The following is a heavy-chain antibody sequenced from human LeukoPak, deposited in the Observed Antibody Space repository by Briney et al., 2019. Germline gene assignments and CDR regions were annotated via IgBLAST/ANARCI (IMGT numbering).Heavy chain of an antibody. J-gene: IGHJ6*04. Sequence: GGSLRLSCAASGFTFSSYAMHWVRQAPGKGLEWVAVISYDGSNKYYADSVKGRFTISRDNSKNTLYLQMNSLRAEDTAVYYCARDWGSGWCYYYGMDVWGKGTTVTVSS. D-gene: IGHD6-19*01. CDR1: GFTFSSYA. CDR2: ISYDGSNK. CDR3: ARDWGSGWCYYYGMDV. V-gene: IGHV3-30*04.